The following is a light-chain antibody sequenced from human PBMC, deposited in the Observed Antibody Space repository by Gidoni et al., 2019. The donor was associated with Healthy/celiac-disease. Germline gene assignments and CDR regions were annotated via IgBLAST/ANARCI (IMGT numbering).Light chain of an antibody. Sequence: AIQLTQSPSSLSASVGDRVTITCRASQGISSALAWYPQKPGKAPKPLIYDASSLESGVPSRFSGSGSGTDFTLTISSLQPEDFATYYCQQFNSYPTFGQGTRLEIK. V-gene: IGKV1-13*02. CDR1: QGISSA. CDR3: QQFNSYPT. CDR2: DAS. J-gene: IGKJ5*01.